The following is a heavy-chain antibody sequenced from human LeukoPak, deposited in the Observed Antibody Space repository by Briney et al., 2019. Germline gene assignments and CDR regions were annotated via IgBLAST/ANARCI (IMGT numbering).Heavy chain of an antibody. D-gene: IGHD6-19*01. CDR1: GGSISSNNW. CDR3: ARAVAGTHYFDY. CDR2: IYYTGST. V-gene: IGHV4-4*02. J-gene: IGHJ4*02. Sequence: KASETLSLTCAVSGGSISSNNWWSWVRQPPGKGLEWIGEIYYTGSTNYNPSLKSRVTISVDKSKNQFSLKLSSVTAADTAVYYCARAVAGTHYFDYWGQGTLVTVSS.